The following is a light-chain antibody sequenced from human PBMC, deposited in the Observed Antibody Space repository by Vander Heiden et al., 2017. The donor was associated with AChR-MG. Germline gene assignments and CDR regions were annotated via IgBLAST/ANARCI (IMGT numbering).Light chain of an antibody. Sequence: QSALTQPRSVSGSPGQSVTISGSGTISYVGGYNYVSWYQRHPGKAPKLMIYDVSKRPSGVPDRFSGSKSGNTASLTISGLQAEDEADYYCCSYAGSYTYVFGTGTKVTVL. CDR3: CSYAGSYTYV. V-gene: IGLV2-11*01. CDR1: ISYVGGYNY. CDR2: DVS. J-gene: IGLJ1*01.